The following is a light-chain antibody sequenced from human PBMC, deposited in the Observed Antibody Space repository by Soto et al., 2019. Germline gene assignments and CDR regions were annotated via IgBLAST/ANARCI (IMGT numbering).Light chain of an antibody. CDR2: HAS. CDR3: QQYYSYRWT. J-gene: IGKJ1*01. V-gene: IGKV1-5*01. Sequence: DIQLTQSPSSLSAPVGDSVTITCRARQSISNWLAWYQQKPGTAPKLLIYHASTLESGIPSRFSGSGSGTEFTLTISSLQPDDFATYYCQQYYSYRWTFGQGTKVDIK. CDR1: QSISNW.